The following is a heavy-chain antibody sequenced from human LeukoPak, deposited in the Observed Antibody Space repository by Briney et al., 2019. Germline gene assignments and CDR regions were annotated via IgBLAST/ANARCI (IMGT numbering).Heavy chain of an antibody. CDR1: GFIFSNYG. J-gene: IGHJ4*02. Sequence: GGSLRLSCAASGFIFSNYGMSWVRQAPGKGLEWVSAMSGSGSRTYYADSVKGRFTISRDNSKNTLYLQMSSLRVEDTALYYCAKDRVGAILYFDYWGQGTLVTVSS. CDR3: AKDRVGAILYFDY. V-gene: IGHV3-23*01. D-gene: IGHD1-26*01. CDR2: MSGSGSRT.